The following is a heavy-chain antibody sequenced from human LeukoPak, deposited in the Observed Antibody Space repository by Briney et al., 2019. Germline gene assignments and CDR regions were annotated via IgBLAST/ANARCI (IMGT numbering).Heavy chain of an antibody. V-gene: IGHV1-2*02. Sequence: ASVKVSCKASGYTFTGYYMHWVRQAPGQGLEWMGWINPNSGGTNHAQKFQGRVTMTRDTSISTAYMELSRLRSDDTAVYYCARGGGWVDAFDIWGQGTMVTVSS. CDR1: GYTFTGYY. D-gene: IGHD6-19*01. CDR2: INPNSGGT. J-gene: IGHJ3*02. CDR3: ARGGGWVDAFDI.